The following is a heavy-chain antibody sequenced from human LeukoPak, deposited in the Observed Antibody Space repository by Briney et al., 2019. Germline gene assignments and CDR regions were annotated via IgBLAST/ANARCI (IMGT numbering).Heavy chain of an antibody. J-gene: IGHJ4*02. V-gene: IGHV3-21*01. CDR2: ISSSSSYI. CDR3: VPSSSAPDFDY. D-gene: IGHD6-6*01. Sequence: GGSLRLSCAASGFTFSSYSMNWVRQAPGKGLEWVSSISSSSSYIYYADSVKGRSTISRDNAKNSLYLQMNSLRAEDTAVYYCVPSSSAPDFDYWGQGTLVTVSS. CDR1: GFTFSSYS.